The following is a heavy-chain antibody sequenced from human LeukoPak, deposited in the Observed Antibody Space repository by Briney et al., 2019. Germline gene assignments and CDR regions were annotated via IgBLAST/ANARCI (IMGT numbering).Heavy chain of an antibody. CDR2: ISGSGGST. CDR1: GGSIGFSS. V-gene: IGHV3-23*01. D-gene: IGHD5-18*01. Sequence: PSETLSLTCAVYGGSIGFSSWKWFRQSPGKGLEWVSSISGSGGSTYYADSVKGLFTISRDNSKNTLYLQMNSLRAGDTAVYYCAKEGNEIYSYGLFDYWGQGTLVTVSS. J-gene: IGHJ4*02. CDR3: AKEGNEIYSYGLFDY.